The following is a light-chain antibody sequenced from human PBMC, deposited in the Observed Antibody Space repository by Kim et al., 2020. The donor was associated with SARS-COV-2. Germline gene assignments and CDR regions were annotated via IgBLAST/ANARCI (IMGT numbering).Light chain of an antibody. J-gene: IGLJ1*01. CDR3: CSFAGSPPYV. V-gene: IGLV2-11*01. CDR2: DVT. Sequence: QSALTQPRSVSGSPGQSVTISCTGTSSDVGFYNYVSWYQQHPGKAPKLMIYDVTERPSGVPDRFSASKSGNTASLTISGRQAEDEADYYCCSFAGSPPYVFGTGTKVTVL. CDR1: SSDVGFYNY.